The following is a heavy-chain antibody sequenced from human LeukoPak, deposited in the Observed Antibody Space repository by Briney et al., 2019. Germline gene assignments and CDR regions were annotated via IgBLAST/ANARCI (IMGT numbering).Heavy chain of an antibody. CDR3: ARMRDTMVRGVIIRRNFDY. V-gene: IGHV4-59*01. CDR2: IYYSGST. CDR1: GGSISSYY. Sequence: SETLSLTCTVSGGSISSYYWSWIRQPPGKGLEWIGYIYYSGSTNYNPSLKSRVTISVDTSKNQFSLKLSSVTAADTAVYYCARMRDTMVRGVIIRRNFDYWGQGSLVTVSS. D-gene: IGHD3-10*01. J-gene: IGHJ4*02.